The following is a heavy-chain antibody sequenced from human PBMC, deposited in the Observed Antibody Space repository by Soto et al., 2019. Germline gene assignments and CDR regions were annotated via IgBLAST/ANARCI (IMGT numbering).Heavy chain of an antibody. J-gene: IGHJ4*02. V-gene: IGHV1-18*01. CDR3: ARGTAVETGSY. Sequence: QVQLVQSGAEVKTPGASVKVSCKASGYTFTSYGISWVRQAPGQGLEWMGWISAYNGNTNYAQKLQGRVTMTTATSTSTAYMGLRSLRSDDPAVYSCARGTAVETGSYWGQGTLVTVSS. CDR2: ISAYNGNT. CDR1: GYTFTSYG. D-gene: IGHD2-21*02.